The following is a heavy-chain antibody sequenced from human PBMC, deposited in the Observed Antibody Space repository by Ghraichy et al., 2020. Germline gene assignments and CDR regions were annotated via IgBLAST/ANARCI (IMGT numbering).Heavy chain of an antibody. CDR3: ARERYRSKWNDALDI. V-gene: IGHV3-21*01. D-gene: IGHD6-13*01. CDR2: IRSSSSHI. Sequence: GGSLRLSCAASGFTFSSHTMNWVRQAPGKGLEWVSAIRSSSSHIYYADSVKGRFTISRDNAKNSLHLQMNSLRAEDTAVYYCARERYRSKWNDALDIWGQGTMVTVSS. CDR1: GFTFSSHT. J-gene: IGHJ3*02.